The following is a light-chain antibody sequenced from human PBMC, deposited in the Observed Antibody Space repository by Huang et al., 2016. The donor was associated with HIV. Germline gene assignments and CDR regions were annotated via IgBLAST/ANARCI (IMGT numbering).Light chain of an antibody. CDR2: GAS. Sequence: EIVLTQSPGTLSLSPGERATLSCRARQSISSSYLAWYPQQPGQAPRLVIYGASSRVSGLPDRFSGSGSGTDFTLTISRLEPEDFAVYYCQQYGSSPPTFGQGTKVEIK. V-gene: IGKV3-20*01. CDR3: QQYGSSPPT. J-gene: IGKJ1*01. CDR1: QSISSSY.